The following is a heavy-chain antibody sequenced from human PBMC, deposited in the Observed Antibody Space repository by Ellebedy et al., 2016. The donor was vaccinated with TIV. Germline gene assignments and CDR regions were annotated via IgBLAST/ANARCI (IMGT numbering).Heavy chain of an antibody. CDR3: VRRNGEDY. V-gene: IGHV3-48*01. CDR1: GFTFSSYS. CDR2: ISSSSSTI. D-gene: IGHD2-8*01. J-gene: IGHJ4*02. Sequence: PGGSLRLSCAASGFTFSSYSMNWVRQAPGKGLEWVSYISSSSSTIYYADSVKGRFTISRDNAKNTLFLQMNSLTVEDTAVYYCVRRNGEDYWGQGTLVTVSA.